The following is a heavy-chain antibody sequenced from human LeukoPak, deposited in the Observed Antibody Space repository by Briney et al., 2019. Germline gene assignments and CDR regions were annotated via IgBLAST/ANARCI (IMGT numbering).Heavy chain of an antibody. CDR1: GFTFSSYS. J-gene: IGHJ3*02. D-gene: IGHD6-6*01. CDR3: ARDLLSSSDAFDI. CDR2: ISSSSSTI. Sequence: GGSLRLSCAASGFTFSSYSMNWVRQAPGKGLEWVSYISSSSSTIYYADSVKGRFTISRDNAKNSLYLQMNSLRAEDTAVYYCARDLLSSSDAFDIWGQGTMVTVSS. V-gene: IGHV3-48*04.